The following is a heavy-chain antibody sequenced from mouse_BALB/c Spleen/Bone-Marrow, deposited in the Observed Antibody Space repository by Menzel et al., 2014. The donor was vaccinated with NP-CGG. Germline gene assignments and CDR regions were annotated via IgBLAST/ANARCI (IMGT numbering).Heavy chain of an antibody. Sequence: DVKLVESGGGLVQPGGSRKLSCAASGFTFSSFGMHWVRRAPEKGLEWVAYISSGSSTIYYADTLKGRFTISRDNPKNTLFLQMTSLRSEDTAMYYCARSRLRGYYFDYWGQGTTLTVSS. J-gene: IGHJ2*01. CDR2: ISSGSSTI. CDR3: ARSRLRGYYFDY. CDR1: GFTFSSFG. D-gene: IGHD3-2*02. V-gene: IGHV5-17*02.